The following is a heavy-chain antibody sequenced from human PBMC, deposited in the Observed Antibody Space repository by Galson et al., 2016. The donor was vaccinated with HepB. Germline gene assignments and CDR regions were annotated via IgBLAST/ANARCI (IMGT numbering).Heavy chain of an antibody. CDR2: IYWDDDR. CDR3: AHRRLWAPISGPYYFDS. D-gene: IGHD3-3*01. Sequence: PALVKPTQTLTLTCTFSGFSLKASGMGVGWVRQPPGKALEWLALIYWDDDRRYSPSLKSRLTITKDTSKNQVDLTMTNMDPVDTATYYCAHRRLWAPISGPYYFDSWGQGTLVTVSS. V-gene: IGHV2-5*02. CDR1: GFSLKASGMG. J-gene: IGHJ4*02.